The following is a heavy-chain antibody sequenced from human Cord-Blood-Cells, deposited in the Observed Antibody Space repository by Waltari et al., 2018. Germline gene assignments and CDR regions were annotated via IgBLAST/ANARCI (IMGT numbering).Heavy chain of an antibody. Sequence: QVQLVESGGGVVQPGRSLRLSCAASGFTFSSYAMHWVRPAPGKGLEWVAVISYDGSNKYYADSVKGRFTISRDNSKNTLYLQMNSLRAEDTAVYYCARDRYIWGSYRYMFDYWGQGTLVTVSS. V-gene: IGHV3-30-3*01. CDR2: ISYDGSNK. J-gene: IGHJ4*02. D-gene: IGHD3-16*02. CDR1: GFTFSSYA. CDR3: ARDRYIWGSYRYMFDY.